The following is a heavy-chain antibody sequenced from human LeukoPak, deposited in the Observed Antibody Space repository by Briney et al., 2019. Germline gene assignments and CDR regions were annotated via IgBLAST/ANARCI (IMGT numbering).Heavy chain of an antibody. CDR1: GGSFSGYY. CDR2: INHSGST. Sequence: SETLSLTCAVYGGSFSGYYWSWIRQPPGKGLEWIGEINHSGSTNYNPSLKSRVTISVDTSKNQFSLKLSSVTAADTAVYYCARHVGHYGSGSFNNWFDPWGQGTLVTVSS. J-gene: IGHJ5*02. V-gene: IGHV4-34*01. D-gene: IGHD3-10*01. CDR3: ARHVGHYGSGSFNNWFDP.